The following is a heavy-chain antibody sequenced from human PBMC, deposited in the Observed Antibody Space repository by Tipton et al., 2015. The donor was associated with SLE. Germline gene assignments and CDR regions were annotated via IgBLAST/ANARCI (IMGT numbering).Heavy chain of an antibody. CDR1: GGSISSYY. J-gene: IGHJ4*02. D-gene: IGHD3-3*01. V-gene: IGHV4-59*07. CDR3: ASYGVALDY. CDR2: IYYSGST. Sequence: TLSLTCTVSGGSISSYYWSWIRQPPGKGLEWIGYIYYSGSTNYNPSLKSRVTISVDTSKNQFSLKLSSATAADTAVYYCASYGVALDYWGQGTLVTVSS.